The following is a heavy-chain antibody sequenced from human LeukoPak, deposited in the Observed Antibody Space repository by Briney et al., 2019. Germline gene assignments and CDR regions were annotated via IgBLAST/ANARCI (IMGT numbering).Heavy chain of an antibody. CDR1: GFTFSNYA. Sequence: GGSLRLSCAASGFTFSNYAMIWVRQAPGKGLEWVSALSGSGATTYYADSVKGRFTISRDNSKKTLYLQMNSLRPEDTAVYYCARTREQWQVLDYWGQGTLVTVSS. CDR3: ARTREQWQVLDY. CDR2: LSGSGATT. V-gene: IGHV3-23*01. D-gene: IGHD6-19*01. J-gene: IGHJ4*02.